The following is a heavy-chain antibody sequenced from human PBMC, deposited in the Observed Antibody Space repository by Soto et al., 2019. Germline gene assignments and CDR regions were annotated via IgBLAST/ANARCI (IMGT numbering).Heavy chain of an antibody. Sequence: QVQLQESGPGVVKPSQTLSLTCTVSGGSFSSGDYYWSWVRQPPGKGLEWIGYIYYTGSTFNNPSPKSGVSISIDTSMTQFSLKLSAVTAADTAVYYCARIHFCDEPSYYYYGMDVWGQGTTVTVSS. D-gene: IGHD2-21*02. CDR1: GGSFSSGDYY. CDR2: IYYTGST. J-gene: IGHJ6*02. V-gene: IGHV4-30-4*01. CDR3: ARIHFCDEPSYYYYGMDV.